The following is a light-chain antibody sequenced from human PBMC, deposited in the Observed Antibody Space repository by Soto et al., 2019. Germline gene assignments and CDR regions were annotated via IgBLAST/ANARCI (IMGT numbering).Light chain of an antibody. CDR1: SSNIGAGYD. CDR2: GNS. Sequence: QSVLTQLPSVSGAPGQRVTISCTGSSSNIGAGYDVHWYQHLPGTVPKLLIYGNSIRPSGVPDRFSGSKSGTSASLAITGLQAEDEADYYCQSYDTSLSAVIFGGGTKLTVL. V-gene: IGLV1-40*01. J-gene: IGLJ2*01. CDR3: QSYDTSLSAVI.